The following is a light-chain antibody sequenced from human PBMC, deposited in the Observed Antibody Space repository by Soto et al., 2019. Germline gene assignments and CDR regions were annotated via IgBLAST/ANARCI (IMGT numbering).Light chain of an antibody. Sequence: QSVLTQPPSASGSPGQSVTISCTGTSRDVGAYNYVSWYQQHPGKAPKLMIYEVSKRPSGVPDRFSGSKSGNTASLTVSGLHAEDEADYYCSSLADSDNYVFGTGTKVTVL. CDR2: EVS. CDR1: SRDVGAYNY. CDR3: SSLADSDNYV. J-gene: IGLJ1*01. V-gene: IGLV2-8*01.